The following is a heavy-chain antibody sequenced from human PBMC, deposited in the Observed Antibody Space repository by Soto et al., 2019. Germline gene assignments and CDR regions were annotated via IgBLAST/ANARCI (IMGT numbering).Heavy chain of an antibody. CDR3: ARGGDIVVVPAAYNWFDP. CDR2: INHSGST. V-gene: IGHV4-34*01. Sequence: QVQLQQWGAGLLKPSETLSLTCAVYGGSFSGYYWSWIRQPPGKGLEWIGEINHSGSTNYNPSLKSRVTISVDTSKNHFSLKLSSVTAADTAVYYCARGGDIVVVPAAYNWFDPWGKGTLVTVSS. D-gene: IGHD2-2*01. J-gene: IGHJ5*02. CDR1: GGSFSGYY.